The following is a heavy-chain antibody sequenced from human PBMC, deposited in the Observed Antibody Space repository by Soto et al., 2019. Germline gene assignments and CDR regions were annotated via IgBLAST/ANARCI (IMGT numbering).Heavy chain of an antibody. CDR2: IYYTGNT. CDR1: GGSVSSGSYY. V-gene: IGHV4-31*03. CDR3: AKANPLPRRSISHYFDY. D-gene: IGHD6-6*01. Sequence: SETLSLTCTVSGGSVSSGSYYWSWIRQHPGRGLEWIGYIYYTGNTHYNPSLKSRLAISVDTSKNQFSLKLTSVTSLRGDDTALYYCAKANPLPRRSISHYFDYWGQGTMVTVSS. J-gene: IGHJ4*02.